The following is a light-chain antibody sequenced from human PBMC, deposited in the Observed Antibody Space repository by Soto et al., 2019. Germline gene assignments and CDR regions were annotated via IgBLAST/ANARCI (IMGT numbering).Light chain of an antibody. CDR2: GAS. J-gene: IGKJ3*01. CDR1: QSVSSSY. Sequence: SLSPGERVTLSCRASQSVSSSYLAWYQQKPGQAPRLLIYGASNRATGIPDRFSGSGSGTDFTLTISRLEPEDFEVYYCQHYGTSPFTFGPGTKVDIK. CDR3: QHYGTSPFT. V-gene: IGKV3-20*01.